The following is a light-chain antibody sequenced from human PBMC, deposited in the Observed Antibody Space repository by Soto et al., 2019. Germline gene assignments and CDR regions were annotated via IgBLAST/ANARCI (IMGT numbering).Light chain of an antibody. V-gene: IGKV3-20*01. CDR3: QQYDTSPPLYT. CDR2: RAS. Sequence: EVVLTQSPGTLSLSPGERATLSCRASQTVDSTYLAWYQQKPGQAPRLLIYRASSRAAGVPDRFSGSGSGSDFYLTINKLDPEDFAVYYCQQYDTSPPLYTFGQGTKLEIK. J-gene: IGKJ2*01. CDR1: QTVDSTY.